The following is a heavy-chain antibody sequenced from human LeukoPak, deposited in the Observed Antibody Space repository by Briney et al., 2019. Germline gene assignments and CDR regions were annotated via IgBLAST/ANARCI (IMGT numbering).Heavy chain of an antibody. CDR1: GFTFSSYA. V-gene: IGHV3-23*01. Sequence: GGSLRLSCGASGFTFSSYAMSWVRQAPGKGLEWVSAISVSGNTYHADSVKGRFTISRDSSKNTLYLQMNRLRAEDADVYYCAKAPVTTCSGAYCYPFDYWGQGTLVTVSS. CDR3: AKAPVTTCSGAYCYPFDY. CDR2: ISVSGNT. J-gene: IGHJ4*02. D-gene: IGHD2-21*01.